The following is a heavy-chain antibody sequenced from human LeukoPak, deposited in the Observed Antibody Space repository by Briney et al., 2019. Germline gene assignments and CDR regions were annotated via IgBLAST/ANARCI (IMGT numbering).Heavy chain of an antibody. Sequence: GGSLRLSCAASGFTFSSHWMYWVRQFPGKGLVWVSRINSAGSSTRNADSVEGRFTTSRDNAKNTLYLQMSSLRAEDTAVYYCARDGYTYYIDVWGKGTTVTVSS. D-gene: IGHD5-18*01. V-gene: IGHV3-74*01. CDR2: INSAGSST. CDR3: ARDGYTYYIDV. CDR1: GFTFSSHW. J-gene: IGHJ6*03.